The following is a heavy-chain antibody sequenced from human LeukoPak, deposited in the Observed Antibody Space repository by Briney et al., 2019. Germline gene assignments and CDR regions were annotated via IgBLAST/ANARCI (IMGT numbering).Heavy chain of an antibody. V-gene: IGHV4-61*02. J-gene: IGHJ3*02. D-gene: IGHD6-13*01. CDR3: ASRTGYSSSWYGLDAFDI. Sequence: SETLSLTCTVSGGSISSGSYYWSWIRQPAGKGLEWIGRIYTSGSTNYNPSLKSRVTISVDTSKNQFSLKLSSVTAADTAVYYCASRTGYSSSWYGLDAFDIWGQGTMVTVSS. CDR2: IYTSGST. CDR1: GGSISSGSYY.